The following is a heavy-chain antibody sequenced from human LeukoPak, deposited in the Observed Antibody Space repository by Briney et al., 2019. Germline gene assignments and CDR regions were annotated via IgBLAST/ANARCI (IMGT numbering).Heavy chain of an antibody. Sequence: GASVKVSCKASGYTFTRYDINWVRQAPGQGLEWMGWISAYNGNANYAQNLQGRVTMTTDTSTSTAYMELRSLRSDDTAVYYCARDRDYGDYDSRVLNDYWGQGTLVTVSS. D-gene: IGHD4-17*01. CDR3: ARDRDYGDYDSRVLNDY. J-gene: IGHJ4*02. CDR2: ISAYNGNA. CDR1: GYTFTRYD. V-gene: IGHV1-18*01.